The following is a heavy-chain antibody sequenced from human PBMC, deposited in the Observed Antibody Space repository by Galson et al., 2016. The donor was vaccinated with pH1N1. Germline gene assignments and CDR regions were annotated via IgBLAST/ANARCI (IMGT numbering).Heavy chain of an antibody. CDR2: ISNDGTST. CDR1: GFIFSGYW. J-gene: IGHJ3*02. Sequence: SLRLSCAASGFIFSGYWMHWVRQVPGEGLVWVSRISNDGTSTYYADSVKGRFTISRDNARNTLYLQMNSLRAEDTAVYYCARDFSPSRYHDGTFYYDAFDIGGQGTMVTVSS. CDR3: ARDFSPSRYHDGTFYYDAFDI. V-gene: IGHV3-74*01. D-gene: IGHD3-16*02.